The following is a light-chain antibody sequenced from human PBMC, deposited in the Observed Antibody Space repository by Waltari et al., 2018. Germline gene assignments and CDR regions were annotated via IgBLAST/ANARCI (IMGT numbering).Light chain of an antibody. CDR1: SGHSTYT. V-gene: IGLV4-69*01. Sequence: QLVLTQSPSASASLGASVKLTCTLSSGHSTYTIAWHQQQPEKGPRDLMRVNSDGTHSKGDGIPDRFSGSTSGGERHLTISSLQSEDEADYYCQTWGTGTVVFGGGTKLTVL. J-gene: IGLJ2*01. CDR3: QTWGTGTVV. CDR2: VNSDGTH.